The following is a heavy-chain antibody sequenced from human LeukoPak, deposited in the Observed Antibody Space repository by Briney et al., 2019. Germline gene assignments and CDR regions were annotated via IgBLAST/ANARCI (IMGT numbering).Heavy chain of an antibody. V-gene: IGHV3-11*01. CDR1: GVTFSDYY. Sequence: GGSLRLSCAASGVTFSDYYMSWIRQAPGKGLEWVAYISRSDGMVYYADSVKGRFTVSVENAKSSLFLQMNTLRAEDSAVYYCARGPNHYDYYDLDVWGQGTTVIVSS. CDR2: ISRSDGMV. J-gene: IGHJ6*02. CDR3: ARGPNHYDYYDLDV.